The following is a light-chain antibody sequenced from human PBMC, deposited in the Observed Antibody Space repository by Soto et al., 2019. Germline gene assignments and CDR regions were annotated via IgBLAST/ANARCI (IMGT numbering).Light chain of an antibody. J-gene: IGKJ4*01. CDR3: QKYNSASLT. CDR1: QGIGVY. Sequence: DIQMTQSPSSLSASLGDRVTITCRASQGIGVYLAWFQQKPGNVPKLLIYAASTLQSGVPSRFSGSGSGTECTLTISSLQPEEVATYYCQKYNSASLTFGGGTKVEIK. V-gene: IGKV1-27*01. CDR2: AAS.